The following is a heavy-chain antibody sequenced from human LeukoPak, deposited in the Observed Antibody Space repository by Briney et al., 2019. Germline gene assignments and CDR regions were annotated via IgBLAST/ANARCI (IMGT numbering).Heavy chain of an antibody. D-gene: IGHD2-21*01. CDR1: GFTFSSYS. V-gene: IGHV3-21*04. CDR3: AKIGVVISPDAKVGDAFDI. Sequence: PGGSLRLSCAASGFTFSSYSMNWVRQAPGKGLEWVSSINTRGRGEYYEDSVKGRFTISRDNARNSLYLQMNSRRAEDTAVYYCAKIGVVISPDAKVGDAFDIWGQGTMVTVSS. J-gene: IGHJ3*02. CDR2: INTRGRGE.